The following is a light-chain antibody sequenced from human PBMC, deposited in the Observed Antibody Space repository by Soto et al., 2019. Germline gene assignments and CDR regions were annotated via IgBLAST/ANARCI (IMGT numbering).Light chain of an antibody. V-gene: IGKV3-15*01. CDR2: GAS. Sequence: IVLTQSPATLSVSPGERVTLSCRASQSVSTNLAWYQQRPGQAPRLLVYGASTRATGIPARLSGSGSGTEFTLTISSLQSEDFAVYYCQHYYEWPEFXQGTKVDIK. CDR3: QHYYEWPE. CDR1: QSVSTN. J-gene: IGKJ1*01.